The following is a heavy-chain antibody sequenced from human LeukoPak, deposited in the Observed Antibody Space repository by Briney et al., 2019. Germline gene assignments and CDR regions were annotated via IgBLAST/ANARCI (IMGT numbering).Heavy chain of an antibody. V-gene: IGHV1-18*01. D-gene: IGHD6-19*01. CDR2: ISAHNGNT. CDR1: GYTFTSYG. CDR3: ARDKGTVATYYYYYMDV. J-gene: IGHJ6*03. Sequence: GASVKVSCKASGYTFTSYGISWVRQAPGQGLEWVGWISAHNGNTNYEEKVQGRVTMTTDTSTSTAYMEPRSLRSDDTAVYYCARDKGTVATYYYYYMDVWGKGTTVTVSS.